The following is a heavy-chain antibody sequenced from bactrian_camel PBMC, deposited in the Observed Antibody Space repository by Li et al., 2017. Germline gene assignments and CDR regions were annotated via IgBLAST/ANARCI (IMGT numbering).Heavy chain of an antibody. CDR3: AATGGTLCRVRWVPSAMGH. V-gene: IGHV3S36*01. D-gene: IGHD5*01. Sequence: VQLVESGGGLVQPGESLRLSCVGFGFKFEPVDLSWVRQAPGKGLEWVSTINTGGDTASYADSVKGRFTISRDNAKNSVYLQMDNLKPEDTGTYYCAATGGTLCRVRWVPSAMGHWGQGTQVTVS. CDR1: GFKFEPVD. J-gene: IGHJ4*01. CDR2: INTGGDTA.